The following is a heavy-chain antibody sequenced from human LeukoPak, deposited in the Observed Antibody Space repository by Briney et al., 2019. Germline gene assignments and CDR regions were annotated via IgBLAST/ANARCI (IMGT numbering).Heavy chain of an antibody. J-gene: IGHJ4*02. D-gene: IGHD3-10*01. V-gene: IGHV3-23*01. Sequence: GGSLRLSCAASGFTFTSYAMSWVRQPPWQGLEWVSSISSSGSSTYYADSVKGRFTISRDFSKNTLYLQMNSLRADDTAVYYCARLSGSGSYSPFDYWGQGTLVTVSS. CDR2: ISSSGSST. CDR1: GFTFTSYA. CDR3: ARLSGSGSYSPFDY.